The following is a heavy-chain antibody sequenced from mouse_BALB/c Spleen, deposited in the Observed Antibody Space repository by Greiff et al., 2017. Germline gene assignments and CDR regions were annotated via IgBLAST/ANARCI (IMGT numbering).Heavy chain of an antibody. CDR1: GYTFTSYW. V-gene: IGHV1-87*01. CDR2: IYPGDGDT. Sequence: QVQLKESGAELARPGASVKLSCKASGYTFTSYWMQWVKQRPGQGLEWIGAIYPGDGDTRYTQKFKGKATLTADKSSSTAYMQLSSLASEDSAVYYCARELDFDYWGQGTTLTVSS. CDR3: ARELDFDY. J-gene: IGHJ2*01.